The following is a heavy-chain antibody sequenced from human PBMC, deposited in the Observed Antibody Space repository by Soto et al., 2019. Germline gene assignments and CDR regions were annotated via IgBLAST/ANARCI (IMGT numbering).Heavy chain of an antibody. V-gene: IGHV3-33*01. CDR3: ARDDRRGVVPAPRH. Sequence: QVQLVESGGGVVQPGRSLRLSCAASGLTFSSYGMHWVRQAPGKGLEWVAVIWYDGSNKYYADSVKGRFTISRDNSKNTLYLQMNSLRAEDTAVYYCARDDRRGVVPAPRHWGQGTLVTVSS. J-gene: IGHJ4*02. CDR2: IWYDGSNK. D-gene: IGHD2-2*01. CDR1: GLTFSSYG.